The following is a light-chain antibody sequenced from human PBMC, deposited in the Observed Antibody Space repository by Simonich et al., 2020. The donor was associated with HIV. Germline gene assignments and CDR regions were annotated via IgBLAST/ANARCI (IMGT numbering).Light chain of an antibody. J-gene: IGKJ3*01. CDR2: DAS. V-gene: IGKV3-15*01. CDR3: QQYNNWPSPFT. Sequence: EIVLTQSPATLSLSPGERATLSCRASQSISSYLAWYQQKPGQAPRLLICDASNRATGIPARFSGSGFGTEFTLTISSMQSEDFALYYCQQYNNWPSPFTFGPGTKVDIK. CDR1: QSISSY.